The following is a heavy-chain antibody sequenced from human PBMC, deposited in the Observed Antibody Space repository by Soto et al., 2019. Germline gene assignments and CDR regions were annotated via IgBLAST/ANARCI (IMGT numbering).Heavy chain of an antibody. V-gene: IGHV1-18*01. CDR3: ARGGDYYYGLDV. CDR1: GYTFTSYG. CDR2: ISAFNGQT. Sequence: ASVKVSFKASGYTFTSYGVSWVRQAPGRGLEWMGWISAFNGQTNYIQKVQGRVTLTTEASTSTAYMELRSLRSDDTAVYYCARGGDYYYGLDVWGQGTTVTVSS. D-gene: IGHD3-16*01. J-gene: IGHJ6*02.